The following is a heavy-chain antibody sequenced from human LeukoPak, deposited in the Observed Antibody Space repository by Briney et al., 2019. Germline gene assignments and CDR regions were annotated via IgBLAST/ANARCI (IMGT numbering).Heavy chain of an antibody. D-gene: IGHD7-27*01. J-gene: IGHJ5*02. Sequence: GGSLRLSCAASGFTFSNSWMSWVRQAPGKGLEWVANIEQDGSEKVYVDSVRGRFTISRDNAENSLFLQMNSLRTEDTAVYYCARDGPNWGRDFDHWGQGTLVIVSS. CDR3: ARDGPNWGRDFDH. CDR2: IEQDGSEK. V-gene: IGHV3-7*03. CDR1: GFTFSNSW.